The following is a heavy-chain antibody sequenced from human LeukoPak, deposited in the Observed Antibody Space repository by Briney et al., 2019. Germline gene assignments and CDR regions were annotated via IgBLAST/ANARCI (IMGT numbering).Heavy chain of an antibody. Sequence: SETLSLTCAAYGGSFSGYYWSWIRQPPGKGLEWIAEINHSGSTNYNPSLKSRVTISVDTSKNQFSLKLSSVTAADTAVYYCARRGRSSSWYARGAFDIWGQGTMVTVSS. J-gene: IGHJ3*02. D-gene: IGHD6-13*01. CDR1: GGSFSGYY. CDR3: ARRGRSSSWYARGAFDI. CDR2: INHSGST. V-gene: IGHV4-34*01.